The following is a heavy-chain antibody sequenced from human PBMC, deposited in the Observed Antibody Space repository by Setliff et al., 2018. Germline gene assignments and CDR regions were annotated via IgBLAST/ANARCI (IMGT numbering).Heavy chain of an antibody. CDR1: GYTFTNYW. Sequence: PGESLKISCQGSGYTFTNYWIGWVRQMPGKGLELMGIIYPADSDPRYSPSFQGQVTISVDKSISTVYLHWSSLKASDTAMYYCARSPLDDAFDIWGQGTMVTVSS. CDR2: IYPADSDP. CDR3: ARSPLDDAFDI. V-gene: IGHV5-51*01. J-gene: IGHJ3*02.